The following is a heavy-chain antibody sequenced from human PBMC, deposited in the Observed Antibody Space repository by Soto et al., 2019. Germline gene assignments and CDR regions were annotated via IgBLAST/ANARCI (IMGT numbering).Heavy chain of an antibody. CDR3: ARRLERRSAFDI. CDR1: GGSFSGYY. J-gene: IGHJ3*02. Sequence: QVQLQQWGAGLLKPSETLSLTCAVYGGSFSGYYWSWIRQPPGKGLEWIGEINHSGSTNYNPSLKSRVTISVDSSKNQFSLTLSSVTAADTAVYYCARRLERRSAFDIWGQGTMVTVSS. D-gene: IGHD1-1*01. CDR2: INHSGST. V-gene: IGHV4-34*01.